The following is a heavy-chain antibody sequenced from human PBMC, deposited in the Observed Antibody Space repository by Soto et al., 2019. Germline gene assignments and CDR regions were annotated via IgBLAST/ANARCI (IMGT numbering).Heavy chain of an antibody. CDR1: GFTFSSYA. CDR3: AKTGPELLWFGEWSGWFDP. V-gene: IGHV3-23*01. CDR2: ISGSGGST. D-gene: IGHD3-10*01. J-gene: IGHJ5*02. Sequence: EVQLLESGGGLVQPGGSLRLSCAASGFTFSSYAMSWVRQAPGKGLEWVSAISGSGGSTYYADSVKGRFTISRDNSTNTLYLQMNSLRAEDTAVYYCAKTGPELLWFGEWSGWFDPWGQGTLVTVSS.